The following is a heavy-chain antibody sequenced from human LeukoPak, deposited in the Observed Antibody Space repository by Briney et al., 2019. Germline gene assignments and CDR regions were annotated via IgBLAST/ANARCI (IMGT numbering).Heavy chain of an antibody. CDR2: IIPIFGTA. V-gene: IGHV1-69*06. CDR3: ATPSTTVNMTDAFDI. D-gene: IGHD4-17*01. J-gene: IGHJ3*02. Sequence: GASVKVSCKASGGTFSSYAISWVRQAPGQGLEWMGGIIPIFGTANYAQEFQGRVTITADKSTSTAYMELSSLRSEDTAVYYCATPSTTVNMTDAFDIWGQGTMVTVSS. CDR1: GGTFSSYA.